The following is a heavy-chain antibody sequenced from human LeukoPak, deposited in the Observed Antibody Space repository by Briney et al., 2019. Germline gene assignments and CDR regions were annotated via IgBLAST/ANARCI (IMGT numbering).Heavy chain of an antibody. Sequence: GGSLRLSCAASGFTFSSYAMSWVRQAPGKGLEWSSAISGSGGSTYYADSVKGRFTISRDNSKNTLYLQMNSLRAEDTAVYYCAKKGGYDSGPPDYWGQGTLVTVSS. CDR3: AKKGGYDSGPPDY. CDR1: GFTFSSYA. V-gene: IGHV3-23*01. D-gene: IGHD5-12*01. CDR2: ISGSGGST. J-gene: IGHJ4*02.